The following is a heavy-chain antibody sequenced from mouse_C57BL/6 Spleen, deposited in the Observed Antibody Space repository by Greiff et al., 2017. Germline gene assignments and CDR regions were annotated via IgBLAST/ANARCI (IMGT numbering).Heavy chain of an antibody. CDR3: ARWTGFDY. Sequence: QVQLKQPGAELVRPGTSVKLSCKASGYTFTSYWMHWVKQRPGQGLEWIGVIDPSDSYTNYNQKFKGKATLTVDTSSSTAYMQLSSLTSEDSAVYYCARWTGFDYWGQGTPLPFSS. J-gene: IGHJ2*01. V-gene: IGHV1-59*01. D-gene: IGHD4-1*01. CDR2: IDPSDSYT. CDR1: GYTFTSYW.